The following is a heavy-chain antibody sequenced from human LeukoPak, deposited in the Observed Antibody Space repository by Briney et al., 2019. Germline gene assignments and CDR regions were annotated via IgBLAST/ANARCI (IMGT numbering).Heavy chain of an antibody. D-gene: IGHD2-21*02. CDR2: IIPIFGTA. J-gene: IGHJ4*02. Sequence: ASVKVSCKASGGTFSSYAISWVRQAPGQGLEWMGGIIPIFGTANYAQKFQGRVAIIADESTSTAYMELSSLRSEDTAVYYCAVAYCGGDCIYYFDYRGQGTQVTVSS. V-gene: IGHV1-69*13. CDR1: GGTFSSYA. CDR3: AVAYCGGDCIYYFDY.